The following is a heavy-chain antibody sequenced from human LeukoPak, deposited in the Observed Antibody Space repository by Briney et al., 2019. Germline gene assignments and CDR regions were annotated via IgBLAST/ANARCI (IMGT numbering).Heavy chain of an antibody. CDR1: GGSNSSYY. Sequence: SETLSLTCTVSGGSNSSYYWSWIRQPPGKGLEWIGYIYYSGSTNYNPSLKSRVTISVDTSKNQFSLKLSSVTAADTAVYYCARGAYGDYAYWGQGTLVTVSS. D-gene: IGHD4-17*01. CDR2: IYYSGST. J-gene: IGHJ4*02. V-gene: IGHV4-59*01. CDR3: ARGAYGDYAY.